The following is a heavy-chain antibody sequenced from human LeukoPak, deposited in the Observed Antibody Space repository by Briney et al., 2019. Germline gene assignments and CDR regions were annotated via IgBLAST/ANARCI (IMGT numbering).Heavy chain of an antibody. CDR2: IYPGDSDT. J-gene: IGHJ3*02. V-gene: IGHV5-51*01. CDR3: ARRSLALRSDYEDAFDI. D-gene: IGHD4-17*01. CDR1: GYSFTTHW. Sequence: GESLKISCKGSGYSFTTHWIGWVRQMPGKGLEWMGIIYPGDSDTRYSPSFQGQVTISADKSISTAYLQWSSLKASDTAMYYCARRSLALRSDYEDAFDIWGQGTMVTVSS.